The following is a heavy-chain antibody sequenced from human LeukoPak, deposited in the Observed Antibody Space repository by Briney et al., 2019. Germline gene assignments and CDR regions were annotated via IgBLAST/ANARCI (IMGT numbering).Heavy chain of an antibody. Sequence: TSETLSLTCAVYGGSFSGYYWSWIRQPPGKGLEWIGEINHSGSTNYNPSLKSRVTISVDTSKNQFSLKLSSVTAADTAVYYCARVFEVGASIIYAFDIWGQGTMVTVSS. V-gene: IGHV4-34*01. J-gene: IGHJ3*02. CDR3: ARVFEVGASIIYAFDI. CDR1: GGSFSGYY. D-gene: IGHD1-26*01. CDR2: INHSGST.